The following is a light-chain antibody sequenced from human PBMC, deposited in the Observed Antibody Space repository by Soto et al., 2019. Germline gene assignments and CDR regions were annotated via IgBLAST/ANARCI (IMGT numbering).Light chain of an antibody. CDR2: EVT. CDR3: NSYTRDSTWV. CDR1: SSDIGTYDY. V-gene: IGLV2-14*01. J-gene: IGLJ3*02. Sequence: QSAVTQPASVSGSPGQSIAISCTGTSSDIGTYDYVSWYQQLPGKAPKVLIYEVTYRPSGVSNRFSGSKSGNTASLTISGLQPEDEADYYCNSYTRDSTWVFGGGTKVTVL.